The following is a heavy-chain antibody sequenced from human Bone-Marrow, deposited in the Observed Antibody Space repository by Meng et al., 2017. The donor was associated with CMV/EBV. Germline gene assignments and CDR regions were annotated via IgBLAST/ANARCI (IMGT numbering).Heavy chain of an antibody. CDR1: GFTFSSYE. CDR3: ARVMITMVRGVLPSRRMDV. D-gene: IGHD3-10*01. CDR2: ISSSGSTI. J-gene: IGHJ6*02. V-gene: IGHV3-48*03. Sequence: GESLKISCAASGFTFSSYEMNWVRQAPGKGLEWVSYISSSGSTIYYADSVKGRFTISRDNAKNSLYLQMNSLRAEDTAVYYCARVMITMVRGVLPSRRMDVWGQGTTVTAPS.